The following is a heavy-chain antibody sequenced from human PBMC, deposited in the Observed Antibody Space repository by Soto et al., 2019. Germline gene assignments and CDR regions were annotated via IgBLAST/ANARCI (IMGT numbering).Heavy chain of an antibody. Sequence: QVQLQESGPGLVKPSQTLSLTCTVSGGSISSGGYYWSWIRQHPGKVLEWIGYIYYSGSTYYNPSLKRRVNISVDTSKNQFTLKLSSVTAADTAVYYCARGGLMVRGVNAFDYWGQGTLVTVSS. CDR1: GGSISSGGYY. J-gene: IGHJ4*02. V-gene: IGHV4-31*03. D-gene: IGHD3-10*01. CDR3: ARGGLMVRGVNAFDY. CDR2: IYYSGST.